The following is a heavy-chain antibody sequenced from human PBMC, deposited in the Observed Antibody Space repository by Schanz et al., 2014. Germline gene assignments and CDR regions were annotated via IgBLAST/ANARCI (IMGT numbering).Heavy chain of an antibody. CDR2: ITGSSSFI. D-gene: IGHD3-10*01. CDR1: GFTFSDYT. V-gene: IGHV3-21*01. CDR3: TRSQYYYASENYYAIGY. Sequence: EVQLXXSGGGLVKPGGSLRLSCSASGFTFSDYTMNWVRQAPGKGLEWISSITGSSSFIYYADSVRGRFTISRHNANNSLFLQMNSLRVDDTAVYFCTRSQYYYASENYYAIGYWGQGTLVTVSS. J-gene: IGHJ4*02.